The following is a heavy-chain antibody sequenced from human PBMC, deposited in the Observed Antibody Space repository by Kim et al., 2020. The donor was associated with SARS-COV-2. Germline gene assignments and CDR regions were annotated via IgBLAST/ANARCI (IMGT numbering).Heavy chain of an antibody. CDR2: ISGSGGST. D-gene: IGHD3-3*01. CDR3: ATKRGYDFWSDDYYYGMDV. J-gene: IGHJ6*02. CDR1: GFTFSSYA. V-gene: IGHV3-23*01. Sequence: GGSLRLSCAASGFTFSSYAMSWVRQAPLKGLEWVSAISGSGGSTYYADSVKGRFTISRDNSKNTLYLQMNSLRAEDTAVYYCATKRGYDFWSDDYYYGMDVWGQGTTVTVSS.